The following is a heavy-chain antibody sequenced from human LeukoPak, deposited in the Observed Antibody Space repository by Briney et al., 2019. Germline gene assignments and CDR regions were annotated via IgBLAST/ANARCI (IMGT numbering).Heavy chain of an antibody. CDR2: IYYSGST. D-gene: IGHD6-6*01. CDR3: ARHLSSSLVEAFDI. CDR1: GGSISSSSYY. V-gene: IGHV4-39*01. J-gene: IGHJ3*02. Sequence: PSETLSLTCTVSGGSISSSSYYWGWLRQPPGKGLEWIGSIYYSGSTYYNPSLKSRVTISVDTSKKQFSLKLSSVTAADTAVYYCARHLSSSLVEAFDIWGQGTMVTVSS.